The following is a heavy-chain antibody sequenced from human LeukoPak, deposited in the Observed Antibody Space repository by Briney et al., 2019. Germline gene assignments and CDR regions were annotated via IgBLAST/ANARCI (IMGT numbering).Heavy chain of an antibody. CDR2: ISYDGSNK. CDR3: ARERLVGAKGVADAFDI. CDR1: GFTFSSYA. D-gene: IGHD1-26*01. V-gene: IGHV3-30-3*01. J-gene: IGHJ3*02. Sequence: GGSLRLSCAASGFTFSSYAMHWVRQAPGKGLEWVAVISYDGSNKYYADSVKGRFTISRDNSKNTLYLQMNSLRAEDTAVYYCARERLVGAKGVADAFDIWGQGTMVTVSS.